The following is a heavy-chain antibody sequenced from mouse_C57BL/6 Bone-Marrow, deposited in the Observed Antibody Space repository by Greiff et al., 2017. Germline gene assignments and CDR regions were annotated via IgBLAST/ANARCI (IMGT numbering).Heavy chain of an antibody. CDR3: TRGDYYYGSSYVWFAY. Sequence: EVKLQESGEGLVKPGGSLKLSCAASGFTFSSYAMSWVRQTPEKRLEWVAYISSGGDYIYYADTVKGRFTISRDNARNTLYLQMSSLKSEDTAMYYCTRGDYYYGSSYVWFAYWGQGTLVTVSA. CDR2: ISSGGDYI. D-gene: IGHD1-1*01. CDR1: GFTFSSYA. V-gene: IGHV5-9-1*02. J-gene: IGHJ3*01.